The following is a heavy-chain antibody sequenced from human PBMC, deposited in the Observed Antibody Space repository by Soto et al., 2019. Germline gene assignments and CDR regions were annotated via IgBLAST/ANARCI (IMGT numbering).Heavy chain of an antibody. D-gene: IGHD6-6*01. CDR2: ISSNGVGT. CDR3: ARRARQDFYYMDV. V-gene: IGHV3-64*01. J-gene: IGHJ6*03. CDR1: GLTLSGYA. Sequence: GGSLRLPCAASGLTLSGYAMDWVRQAPGKGLEYVSGISSNGVGTYYANPVQGRFTISRDNSKNTVYLQMGSLRPEDMAVYYCARRARQDFYYMDVWGKGTTVTVS.